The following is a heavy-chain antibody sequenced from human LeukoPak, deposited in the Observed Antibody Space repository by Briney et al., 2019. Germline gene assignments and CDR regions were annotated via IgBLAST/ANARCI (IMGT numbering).Heavy chain of an antibody. D-gene: IGHD2-15*01. V-gene: IGHV1-69*13. J-gene: IGHJ5*02. CDR3: ARRPYCSGGNCHSP. CDR1: GYSFTDYF. CDR2: IIPIFGTA. Sequence: SVKVSCKASGYSFTDYFIHWVRQAPGQGLEWMGGIIPIFGTANYAQKFQGRVTITADESTSTAYMELSSLRSEDTAVYYCARRPYCSGGNCHSPWGQGTLVTVSS.